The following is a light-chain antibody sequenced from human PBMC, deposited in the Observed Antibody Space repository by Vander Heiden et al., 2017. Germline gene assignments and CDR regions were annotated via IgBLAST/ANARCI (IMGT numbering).Light chain of an antibody. CDR1: SSNIGSNT. CDR3: GAWDDNLNAWV. V-gene: IGLV1-44*01. Sequence: HSGLTQPPSASGTPGQRVTISCSGSSSNIGSNTPRWYHQLPGTAPKLLVYGNDQRPSGFSQRFSASESGTSTSLAISGLRSEDEAHYYCGAWDDNLNAWVFGGGTKLSVL. CDR2: GND. J-gene: IGLJ3*02.